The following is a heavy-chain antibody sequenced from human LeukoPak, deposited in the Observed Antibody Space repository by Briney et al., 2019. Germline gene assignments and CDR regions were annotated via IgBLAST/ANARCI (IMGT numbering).Heavy chain of an antibody. D-gene: IGHD3-22*01. CDR3: AKEKKYYYDSTGYPGYDY. CDR2: ISYDGNNK. CDR1: EITFSSYA. Sequence: GGSLRLSCEASEITFSSYAMHWVRQAPGKGLEWVAVISYDGNNKYYTDSVKGRFTISRDNSKNTLYVQMNSLRAEDTAVYYCAKEKKYYYDSTGYPGYDYWGQGTLVTVSS. V-gene: IGHV3-30-3*01. J-gene: IGHJ4*02.